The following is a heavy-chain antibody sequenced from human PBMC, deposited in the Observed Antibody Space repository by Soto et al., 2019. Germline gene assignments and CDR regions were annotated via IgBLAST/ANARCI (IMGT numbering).Heavy chain of an antibody. V-gene: IGHV2-5*02. CDR1: GFSLSTNGMG. CDR3: ARLTRGVYDLDRLWEKFDY. CDR2: IYWDDDK. J-gene: IGHJ4*02. D-gene: IGHD5-12*01. Sequence: QITVKESGLTLVKPTETLTLTCTFSGFSLSTNGMGVGWIRQPPGKALEWLALIYWDDDKRYSPSLRSRLTIIKDTSKNQVDLTMTNMDSVDTGTHYCARLTRGVYDLDRLWEKFDYWGQGTLVTVSS.